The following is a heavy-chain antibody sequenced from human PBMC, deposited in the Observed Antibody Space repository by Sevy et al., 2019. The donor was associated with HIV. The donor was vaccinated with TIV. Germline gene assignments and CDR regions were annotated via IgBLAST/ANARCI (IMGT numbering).Heavy chain of an antibody. V-gene: IGHV3-11*01. CDR1: GFTLSDYY. CDR3: ARDHVKDGDLGDYYYFAMDV. Sequence: GGSLRLSCAASGFTLSDYYMSWIRQAPGKGLEWVSYISGNDDTKYYADSVKGRFTISRDNAKKSVYLQMNSLRAEDTAVYYCARDHVKDGDLGDYYYFAMDVWGQGTTVTVSS. D-gene: IGHD4-17*01. J-gene: IGHJ6*02. CDR2: ISGNDDTK.